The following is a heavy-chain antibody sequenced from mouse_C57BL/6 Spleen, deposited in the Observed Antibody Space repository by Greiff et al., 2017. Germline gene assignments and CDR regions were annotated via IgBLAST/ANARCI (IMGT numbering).Heavy chain of an antibody. Sequence: EVQLVESGGGLVKPGGSLKLSCAASGFTFSSYTMSWVRQTPEKRLEWVATISGGGGNTYYPDSVKGRYTISRDNAKNTLYLQMSSLRSEDTAVYYCARQRVNYVYYAMDYWGQGTSVTVSS. CDR2: ISGGGGNT. J-gene: IGHJ4*01. V-gene: IGHV5-9*04. CDR3: ARQRVNYVYYAMDY. CDR1: GFTFSSYT. D-gene: IGHD2-1*01.